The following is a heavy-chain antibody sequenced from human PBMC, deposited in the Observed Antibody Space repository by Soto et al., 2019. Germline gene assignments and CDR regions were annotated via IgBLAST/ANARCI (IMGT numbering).Heavy chain of an antibody. CDR3: ARAVWQPDAGANRFDQ. J-gene: IGHJ5*02. CDR2: INHSGST. Sequence: NPSETLSLTCAVYGGSFSGYYWSWIRQPPGKGLEWIGEINHSGSTNYNPSLKSRVTISVDTSKNQFSLKLSSVTAADTAVYYCARAVWQPDAGANRFDQLGQGNLVTVSA. CDR1: GGSFSGYY. V-gene: IGHV4-34*01. D-gene: IGHD3-10*01.